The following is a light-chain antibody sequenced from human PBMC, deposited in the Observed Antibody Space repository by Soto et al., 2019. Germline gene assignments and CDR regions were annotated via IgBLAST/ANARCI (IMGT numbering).Light chain of an antibody. Sequence: EIVLTQSPDTLSLAPGERATLSCRASQSISSYLAWYQQKPGQAPRLLIYDASNRATGIPARSSGSGSGTDFTLTISSLEPEDFAVYYCQQRSNWPPITFGQGTRLEIK. CDR2: DAS. J-gene: IGKJ5*01. CDR3: QQRSNWPPIT. V-gene: IGKV3-11*01. CDR1: QSISSY.